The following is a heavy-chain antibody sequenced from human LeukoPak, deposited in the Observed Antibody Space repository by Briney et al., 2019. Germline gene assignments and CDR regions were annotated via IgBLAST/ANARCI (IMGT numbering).Heavy chain of an antibody. J-gene: IGHJ6*02. D-gene: IGHD2-15*01. Sequence: GGSLRLSCAASGFTFRSYAMHWVRQAPGKGLEWVAVISYDGSNKYYADSVKGRFTISRDNSKNTLYLQMNSLRAEDTAVYYCARGGGGPDHYYYGMDVWGQGTTVTVSS. V-gene: IGHV3-30-3*01. CDR3: ARGGGGPDHYYYGMDV. CDR1: GFTFRSYA. CDR2: ISYDGSNK.